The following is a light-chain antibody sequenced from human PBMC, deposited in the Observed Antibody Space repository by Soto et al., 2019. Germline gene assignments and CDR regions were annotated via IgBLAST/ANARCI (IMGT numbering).Light chain of an antibody. CDR1: QTISSW. V-gene: IGKV1-5*03. CDR3: QHYNNYLLT. CDR2: KAS. J-gene: IGKJ4*01. Sequence: DIQMTQSPSTLSASVGDRVIITCRASQTISSWLAWYQQKPGKAPKLLIYKASSLESGVPSRFSGSGSGTEFTLTISSLQPDDFATSYCQHYNNYLLTFGGGTKVEIK.